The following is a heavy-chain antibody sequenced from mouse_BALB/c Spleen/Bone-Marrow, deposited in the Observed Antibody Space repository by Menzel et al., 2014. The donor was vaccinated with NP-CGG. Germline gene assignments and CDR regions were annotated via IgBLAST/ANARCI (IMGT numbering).Heavy chain of an antibody. Sequence: VQLQQSGAELVRPGVSVKISCKGSGYTFTDYAMHWVKQSHAKSLEWIGVISTYYGDASYNQKFKGKATMTVDKSSSTAYMELARLTPEDSAIYYYARDAMDYWGQGTSVTVSS. CDR2: ISTYYGDA. V-gene: IGHV1S137*01. J-gene: IGHJ4*01. CDR3: ARDAMDY. CDR1: GYTFTDYA.